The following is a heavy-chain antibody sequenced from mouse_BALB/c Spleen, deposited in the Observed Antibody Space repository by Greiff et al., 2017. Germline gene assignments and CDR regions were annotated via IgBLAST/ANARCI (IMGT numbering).Heavy chain of an antibody. CDR3: ARFPYYGNYGLFAY. D-gene: IGHD2-10*01. CDR2: IDPANGNT. J-gene: IGHJ3*01. CDR1: GFNIKDTY. Sequence: VQLQQSGAELVKPGASVKLSCTASGFNIKDTYMHWVKQRPEQGLEWIGRIDPANGNTKYDPKFQGKATITADTSSNTAYLQLSSLTSEDTAVYYCARFPYYGNYGLFAYWGQGTLVTVSA. V-gene: IGHV14-3*02.